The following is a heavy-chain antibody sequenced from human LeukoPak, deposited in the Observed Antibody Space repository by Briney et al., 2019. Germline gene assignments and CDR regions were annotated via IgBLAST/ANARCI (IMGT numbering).Heavy chain of an antibody. D-gene: IGHD2-21*01. Sequence: PGGSLRLSCVASGFTFSSYAMSWVRQVPGKGLEWVGRIRRKTDGETTDHAAPVKGRFTISRDDSKNTLYLQMNSLKTEDTAVYYCVTDLVIKGYFDYWGQGALVTVSS. V-gene: IGHV3-15*01. CDR2: IRRKTDGETT. J-gene: IGHJ4*02. CDR1: GFTFSSYA. CDR3: VTDLVIKGYFDY.